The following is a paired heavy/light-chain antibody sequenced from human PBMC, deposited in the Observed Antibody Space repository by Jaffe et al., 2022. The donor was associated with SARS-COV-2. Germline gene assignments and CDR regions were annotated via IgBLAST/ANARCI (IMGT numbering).Light chain of an antibody. CDR3: SSYTSSIYVV. Sequence: QSALTQPASVSGSPGQSITISCTGTSSDVGGYNYVSWYQQHPGKAPKLMIYDVSNRPSGVSNRFSGSKSGNTASLTISGLQAEDEADYYCSSYTSSIYVVFGGGTKLTVL. J-gene: IGLJ2*01. CDR2: DVS. V-gene: IGLV2-14*01. CDR1: SSDVGGYNY.
Heavy chain of an antibody. CDR2: ISSSSSYI. J-gene: IGHJ6*02. Sequence: EVQLVESGGGLVKPGGSLRLSCAASGFTFSSYSMNWVRQAPGKGLEWVSSISSSSSYIYYADSVKGRFTISRDNAKNSLYLQMNSLRAEDTAVYYCARVNDSYYDFWSGYTHYYYGMDVWGQGTTVTVSS. D-gene: IGHD3-3*01. CDR1: GFTFSSYS. V-gene: IGHV3-21*01. CDR3: ARVNDSYYDFWSGYTHYYYGMDV.